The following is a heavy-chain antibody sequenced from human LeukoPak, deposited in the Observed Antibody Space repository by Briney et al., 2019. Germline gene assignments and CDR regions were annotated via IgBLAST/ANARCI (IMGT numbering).Heavy chain of an antibody. CDR2: IFYSGST. CDR1: GGSISSYY. Sequence: SETLSLTCTVSGGSISSYYWSWIRQPPGKGLEWIGCIFYSGSTNYNPSLKSRVSISVDTSKNQFSLKLSSVTAADTAVYYCARVSPYYYGSGSYYLDYWGQGTLVTVSS. V-gene: IGHV4-59*08. D-gene: IGHD3-10*01. CDR3: ARVSPYYYGSGSYYLDY. J-gene: IGHJ4*02.